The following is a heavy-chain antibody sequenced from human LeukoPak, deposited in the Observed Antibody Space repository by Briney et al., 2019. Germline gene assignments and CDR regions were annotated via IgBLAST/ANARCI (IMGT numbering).Heavy chain of an antibody. D-gene: IGHD3-22*01. CDR3: ARDLGDSSPTVGLGY. CDR2: IYHSGST. CDR1: GYSISSGYY. J-gene: IGHJ4*02. Sequence: SETLSLTCTVSGYSISSGYYWGWIRQPPGKGLEWIGSIYHSGSTYYNPSLKSRVTISVDTSKNQFSLKLSSVTAADTAVYYCARDLGDSSPTVGLGYWGQGTLVTVSS. V-gene: IGHV4-38-2*02.